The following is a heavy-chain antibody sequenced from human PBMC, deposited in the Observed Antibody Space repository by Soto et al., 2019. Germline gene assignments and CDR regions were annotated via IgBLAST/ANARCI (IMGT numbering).Heavy chain of an antibody. CDR1: GFTFSSYA. Sequence: GGSLRLSCAASGFTFSSYAMHWARPAPGKGLEWVAVISYDGSNKYYADSVKGRFTISRDNSKNTLYLQMNSLRAEDTAVYYCAREASEYYYDPGYGMDVWGQGTTVTVSS. CDR3: AREASEYYYDPGYGMDV. CDR2: ISYDGSNK. V-gene: IGHV3-30-3*01. D-gene: IGHD3-22*01. J-gene: IGHJ6*02.